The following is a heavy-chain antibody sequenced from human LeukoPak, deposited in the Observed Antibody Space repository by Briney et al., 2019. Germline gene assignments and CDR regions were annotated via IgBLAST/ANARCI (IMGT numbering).Heavy chain of an antibody. CDR2: ISGSGSTI. J-gene: IGHJ4*02. Sequence: GGSLRLSCAASGFTFSGYEMNWVRQAPGKGLEWVSYISGSGSTIYYADSVKGRFTISRDNAKNSLYLQMNSLRAEDTAVYYCASPVWSGYYTTNFDYWGQGTLVTVSS. V-gene: IGHV3-48*03. CDR1: GFTFSGYE. D-gene: IGHD3-3*01. CDR3: ASPVWSGYYTTNFDY.